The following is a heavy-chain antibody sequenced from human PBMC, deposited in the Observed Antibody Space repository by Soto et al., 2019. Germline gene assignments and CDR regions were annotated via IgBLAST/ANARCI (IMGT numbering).Heavy chain of an antibody. Sequence: EVQLLESGGGLVQSGGSLRLSCAASGLTFSSYAMTWVRQAPGKGLEWVSVTSGSGSRTYYADSVKGRFTISRDNSNNTMYRQMNSLKADDTAVYYCAKEVTCNPLRFFDYWGQGTLVTVSP. V-gene: IGHV3-23*01. CDR3: AKEVTCNPLRFFDY. D-gene: IGHD2-8*01. J-gene: IGHJ4*02. CDR1: GLTFSSYA. CDR2: TSGSGSRT.